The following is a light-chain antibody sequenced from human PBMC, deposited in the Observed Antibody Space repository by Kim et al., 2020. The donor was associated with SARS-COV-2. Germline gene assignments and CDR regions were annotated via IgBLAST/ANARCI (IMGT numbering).Light chain of an antibody. J-gene: IGKJ2*01. Sequence: FSPGEGATLSCRAGQGVSSSDLAWYQQKPGQAPRLLIYGASSRATGIPDRFSGSGSETDFTLTNSRLEPEDFAVYYCQQYGSSPGTFGQGTKLEI. CDR3: QQYGSSPGT. V-gene: IGKV3-20*01. CDR2: GAS. CDR1: QGVSSSD.